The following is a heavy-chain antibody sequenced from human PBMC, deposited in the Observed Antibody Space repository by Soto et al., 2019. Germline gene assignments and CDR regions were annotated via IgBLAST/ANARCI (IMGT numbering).Heavy chain of an antibody. CDR2: ISYDGSYK. D-gene: IGHD2-15*01. CDR1: GFTFSSYG. V-gene: IGHV3-30*18. Sequence: QVQLVESGGGVVQPGRSLRLSCAASGFTFSSYGMHWVRQAPGKGLEWVAVISYDGSYKYYADSVRGRFTISRDNSNNTLYLQMNGLAAEYTAMYYCAKWNGGFDYWGQGTLVTVSS. J-gene: IGHJ4*02. CDR3: AKWNGGFDY.